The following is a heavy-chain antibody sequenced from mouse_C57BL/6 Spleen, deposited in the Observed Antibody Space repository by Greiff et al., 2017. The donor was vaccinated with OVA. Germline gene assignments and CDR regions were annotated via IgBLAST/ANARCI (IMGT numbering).Heavy chain of an antibody. Sequence: VKVIESGPGLVAPSQSLSITCTVSGFSLTSYAISWVRQPPGKGLEWLGVIWTGGGTNYNSALKSRLSISKDNSKSQVFLKMNSLQTDDTARYYCARSYDGYYVGCAYWGQGTLVTVSA. CDR1: GFSLTSYA. CDR3: ARSYDGYYVGCAY. D-gene: IGHD2-3*01. CDR2: IWTGGGT. J-gene: IGHJ3*01. V-gene: IGHV2-9-1*01.